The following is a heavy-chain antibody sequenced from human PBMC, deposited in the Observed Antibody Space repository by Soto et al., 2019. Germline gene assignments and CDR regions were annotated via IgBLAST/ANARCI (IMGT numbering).Heavy chain of an antibody. CDR2: IYYSGST. Sequence: QVQLQESGPGLVKPSETLSLTCTVSAGSISGYYWSWIRQPPGKGLEWIGYIYYSGSTNYNPSSKSRVTMSVDTSKNQFSLKMSSVAAADTAVDYCAGQADMDDYYFDYGGQGTLVTVSS. V-gene: IGHV4-59*01. D-gene: IGHD2-2*03. CDR3: AGQADMDDYYFDY. J-gene: IGHJ4*02. CDR1: AGSISGYY.